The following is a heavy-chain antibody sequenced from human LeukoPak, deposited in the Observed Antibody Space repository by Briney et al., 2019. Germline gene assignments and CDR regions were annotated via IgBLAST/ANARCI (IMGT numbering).Heavy chain of an antibody. Sequence: KXSCKASGYTFTGYYIHWVRQAPGQGLEWMGWINPNSGGANYAQKFQGRVTMTRDTSISTAYMELGRLRSDDTAIYYCVKVVTPNRYFDYWGQGTLVTVSS. CDR1: GYTFTGYY. CDR3: VKVVTPNRYFDY. CDR2: INPNSGGA. J-gene: IGHJ4*02. D-gene: IGHD4-23*01. V-gene: IGHV1-2*02.